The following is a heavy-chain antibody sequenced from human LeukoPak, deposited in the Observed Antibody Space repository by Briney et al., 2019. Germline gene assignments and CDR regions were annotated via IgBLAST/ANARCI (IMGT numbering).Heavy chain of an antibody. V-gene: IGHV4-30-2*01. J-gene: IGHJ4*02. Sequence: PSETLSLTCTVSGGSISSGGYYWSWIRQPPGKGLEWIGYIYHSGSTYYNPSLKSRVTISVDRSKNQFSLKLSSVTAADTAVYYCARAPQLGGEPDYFDYWGQGTLVTVSS. CDR2: IYHSGST. CDR1: GGSISSGGYY. CDR3: ARAPQLGGEPDYFDY. D-gene: IGHD1-1*01.